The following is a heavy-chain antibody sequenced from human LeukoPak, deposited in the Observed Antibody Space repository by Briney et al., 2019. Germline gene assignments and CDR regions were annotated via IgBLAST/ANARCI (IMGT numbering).Heavy chain of an antibody. CDR1: GFSFSTYC. V-gene: IGHV3-74*01. J-gene: IGHJ4*02. Sequence: GGSLRLSCAASGFSFSTYCMHWVRQAPGKGPMWVSRICPDGTVTNYADSVKARFSISRDNARNTVYLQMNSLRAEDTAVYYCVSDFRSAGYWGQGTLVTVSS. CDR3: VSDFRSAGY. CDR2: ICPDGTVT.